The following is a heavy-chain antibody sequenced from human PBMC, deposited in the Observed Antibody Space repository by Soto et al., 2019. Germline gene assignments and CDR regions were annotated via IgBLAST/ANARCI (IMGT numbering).Heavy chain of an antibody. Sequence: PSETLSLTCAVSGVSITSPNRWSWLRRSPGKGLEWIGEIYHSGNTNYNPSLGTPVTISIDRSKNHFSLHLNNLRVEDTAIYYCATISDRGIAAALDSWGQGTLVTVSS. D-gene: IGHD6-13*01. V-gene: IGHV4-4*02. J-gene: IGHJ4*02. CDR3: ATISDRGIAAALDS. CDR1: GVSITSPNR. CDR2: IYHSGNT.